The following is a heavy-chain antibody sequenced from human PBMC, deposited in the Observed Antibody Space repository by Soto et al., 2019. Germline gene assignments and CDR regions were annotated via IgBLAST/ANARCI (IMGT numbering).Heavy chain of an antibody. Sequence: LRLSCAASGFSSYWMHWVRQAPGKGLVWVSRINSDGSSTSYADSVKGRFTISRDNAKNTLYLQMNSLRAEDTAVYYCAVAVAGPTAIGYWGQGTLVTVSS. V-gene: IGHV3-74*01. CDR2: INSDGSST. CDR1: GFSSYW. CDR3: AVAVAGPTAIGY. J-gene: IGHJ4*02. D-gene: IGHD6-19*01.